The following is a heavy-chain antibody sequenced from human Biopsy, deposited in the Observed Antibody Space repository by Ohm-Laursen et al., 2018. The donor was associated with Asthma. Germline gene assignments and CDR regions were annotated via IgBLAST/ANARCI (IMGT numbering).Heavy chain of an antibody. CDR1: GGSMTPTSHY. D-gene: IGHD3-3*01. J-gene: IGHJ6*02. Sequence: SDTLSLTCAVSGGSMTPTSHYWDWIRQAPGKGLEWIGYISYGGKTSYNPSLKNRVTISRDTSKNQFSLRLTSVTAAGTAVYFCARRITIFGVVQKDHGMDAWGQGTTVIVSS. CDR3: ARRITIFGVVQKDHGMDA. V-gene: IGHV4-39*01. CDR2: ISYGGKT.